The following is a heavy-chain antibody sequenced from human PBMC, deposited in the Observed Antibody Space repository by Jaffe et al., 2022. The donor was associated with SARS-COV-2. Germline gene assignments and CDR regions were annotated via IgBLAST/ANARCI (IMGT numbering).Heavy chain of an antibody. J-gene: IGHJ4*02. V-gene: IGHV4-59*01. CDR2: VYYSGST. CDR3: AGTRYYFDY. CDR1: GGSISSYY. Sequence: QVQLQESGPGLVKPSETLSLTCTVSGGSISSYYWSWIRQPPGKGLEWIGYVYYSGSTNYNPSLKSRVTISVDTSKNQFSLKLSSVTAADTAVYYCAGTRYYFDYWGQGTLVTVSS.